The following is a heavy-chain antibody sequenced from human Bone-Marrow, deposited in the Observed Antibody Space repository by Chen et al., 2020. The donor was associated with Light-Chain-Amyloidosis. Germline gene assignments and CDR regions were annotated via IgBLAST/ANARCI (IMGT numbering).Heavy chain of an antibody. CDR3: AKDISYDDILPGYPADAFDI. CDR1: GFAFSSYS. CDR2: ISGSGGSR. D-gene: IGHD3-9*01. Sequence: EVQLVESGGGLLQRGGSLRLSCAASGFAFSSYSLCWVRQAPGKGVEWVSTISGSGGSRDHGDSVKGRLTISRDNSKNALFLQMNSLRAEDTAVYYCAKDISYDDILPGYPADAFDIWGQGTMVTVSS. J-gene: IGHJ3*02. V-gene: IGHV3-23*04.